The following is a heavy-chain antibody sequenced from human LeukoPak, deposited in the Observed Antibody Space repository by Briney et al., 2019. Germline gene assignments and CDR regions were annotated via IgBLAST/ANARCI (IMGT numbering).Heavy chain of an antibody. CDR1: GFTFSNSG. CDR3: ASGADSYYYYYYMDV. J-gene: IGHJ6*03. V-gene: IGHV3-30*02. Sequence: GGSLRLSCTASGFTFSNSGMHWVRQAPGKGLEWVAFIRYDGSNEFYVDSVKGRFTISRDNSMNTLNLQMSSLRPEDTAVYYCASGADSYYYYYYMDVWGKGTTVTISS. CDR2: IRYDGSNE. D-gene: IGHD5-12*01.